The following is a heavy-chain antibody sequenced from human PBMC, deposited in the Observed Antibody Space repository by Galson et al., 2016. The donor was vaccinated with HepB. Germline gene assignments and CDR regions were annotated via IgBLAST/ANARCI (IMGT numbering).Heavy chain of an antibody. V-gene: IGHV3-23*01. CDR1: GFTFINYA. Sequence: SLRLSCAASGFTFINYAMSWVRQAPGKGLEWVSSISGRGVGTTHYADSVKGRFTISSDNSKNTLYLQMNSLGVEDTAVYYCATSDYDTFGPRGWFDPWGQGTQVTVAS. CDR2: ISGRGVGT. J-gene: IGHJ5*02. D-gene: IGHD6-25*01. CDR3: ATSDYDTFGPRGWFDP.